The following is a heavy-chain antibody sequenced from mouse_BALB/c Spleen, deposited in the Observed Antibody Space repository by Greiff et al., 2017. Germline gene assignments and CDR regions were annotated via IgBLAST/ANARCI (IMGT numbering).Heavy chain of an antibody. D-gene: IGHD1-2*01. CDR1: GFTFSSYA. V-gene: IGHV5-9-4*01. Sequence: EVQGVESGGGLVKPGGSLKLSCAASGFTFSSYAMSWVRQSPEKRLEWVAEISSGGSYTYYPDTVTGRFTISRDNAKNTLYLEMSSLRSEDTAMYYCARGVLRLYYAMDYWGQGTSVTVSS. J-gene: IGHJ4*01. CDR3: ARGVLRLYYAMDY. CDR2: ISSGGSYT.